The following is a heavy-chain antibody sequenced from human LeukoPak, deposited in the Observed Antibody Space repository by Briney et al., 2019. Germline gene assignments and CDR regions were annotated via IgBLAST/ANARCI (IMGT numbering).Heavy chain of an antibody. D-gene: IGHD2/OR15-2a*01. CDR1: GGSISSYY. CDR2: ISDIGCI. Sequence: LSETLSLTCTVSGGSISSYYWSWIRQPPGKGLEWIAYISDIGCINYNPSLKSRVTISLDTSKNQFSLKLSSVTAADTAVYYCAGHHPRNTVDFWGQGTLVTVSS. V-gene: IGHV4-59*08. J-gene: IGHJ4*02. CDR3: AGHHPRNTVDF.